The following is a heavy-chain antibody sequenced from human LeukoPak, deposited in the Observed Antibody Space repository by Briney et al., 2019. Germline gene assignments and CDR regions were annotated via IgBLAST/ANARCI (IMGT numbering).Heavy chain of an antibody. CDR2: IYTSGST. CDR1: GGSISSGSYY. Sequence: SETLSLTCTVSGGSISSGSYYWSWIRQPAGKGLEWIGRIYTSGSTNYNPSLKSRVTISVDTSKNQFSLKLSSVTAADTAVYYCAREDLTGYYVYFDYWGQGTLVTVSS. CDR3: AREDLTGYYVYFDY. V-gene: IGHV4-61*02. D-gene: IGHD3-9*01. J-gene: IGHJ4*02.